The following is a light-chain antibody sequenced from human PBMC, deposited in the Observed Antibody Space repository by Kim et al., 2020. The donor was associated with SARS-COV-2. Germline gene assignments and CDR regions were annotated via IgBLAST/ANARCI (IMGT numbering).Light chain of an antibody. CDR3: CSYAGTYTLL. V-gene: IGLV2-11*03. Sequence: GQSVTISCTGTTSDVAGYDYVSWLQQHPGKAPKLLIYDVTKRPSGVPDRFSGSKSGNRASLTISGLQAEDEADYYCCSYAGTYTLLFGGGTQLTVL. J-gene: IGLJ2*01. CDR2: DVT. CDR1: TSDVAGYDY.